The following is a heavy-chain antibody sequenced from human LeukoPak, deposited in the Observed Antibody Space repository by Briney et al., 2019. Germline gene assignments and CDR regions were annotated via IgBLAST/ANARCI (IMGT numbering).Heavy chain of an antibody. J-gene: IGHJ2*01. D-gene: IGHD7-27*01. CDR3: AKSSSGDWYFDL. V-gene: IGHV3-23*01. CDR2: ISGSGGST. CDR1: GFTFSSYA. Sequence: GGSLRLSCAASGFTFSSYAMSWVRQAPRKGLEWVTAISGSGGSTYYADSVKGRLTISRDDSTSTLYLQMNSLRAEDTAVYYCAKSSSGDWYFDLWGRGALVTVSS.